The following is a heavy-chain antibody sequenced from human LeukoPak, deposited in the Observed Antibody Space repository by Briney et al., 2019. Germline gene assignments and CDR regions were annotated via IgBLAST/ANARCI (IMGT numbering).Heavy chain of an antibody. Sequence: GGSLRLSCAASGFTASTNYMNWVRHAPGKGLEWVSVVYMGGTTYYADSVKGRFTISRDSTKNTIYLQMNNLRAEDTAVYYCARGLLRDGYTYTYSFDYWGQGALVTVSS. V-gene: IGHV3-66*01. CDR2: VYMGGTT. D-gene: IGHD5-18*01. CDR3: ARGLLRDGYTYTYSFDY. J-gene: IGHJ4*02. CDR1: GFTASTNY.